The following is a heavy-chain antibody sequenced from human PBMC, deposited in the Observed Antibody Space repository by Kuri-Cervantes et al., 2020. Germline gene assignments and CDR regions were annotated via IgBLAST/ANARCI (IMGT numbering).Heavy chain of an antibody. CDR3: ATWGVTTSDY. V-gene: IGHV4-38-2*02. Sequence: SETLSLTCNVSGGSISSDYWAWIRQPPGKGLEWIGSIYHTGSTQYNPSLKSRVAISLDTSKNEFSLTLSSVTAVDTAVYYCATWGVTTSDYWGQGTLVTVSS. CDR1: GGSISSDY. CDR2: IYHTGST. D-gene: IGHD4-17*01. J-gene: IGHJ4*02.